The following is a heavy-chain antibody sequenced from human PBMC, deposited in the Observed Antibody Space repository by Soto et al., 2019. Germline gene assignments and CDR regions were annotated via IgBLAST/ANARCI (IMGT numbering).Heavy chain of an antibody. D-gene: IGHD3-10*01. CDR2: IYYSGST. Sequence: SETLSLTCTVSGGSISSSSYYWGWIRQPPGKGLEWIGSIYYSGSTYYNPSLKSRVTISVDTSKNQFSLKLSSVTAADTAVYYCARDYMVRGVMRWFDPWGQGTLVT. V-gene: IGHV4-39*07. CDR1: GGSISSSSYY. CDR3: ARDYMVRGVMRWFDP. J-gene: IGHJ5*02.